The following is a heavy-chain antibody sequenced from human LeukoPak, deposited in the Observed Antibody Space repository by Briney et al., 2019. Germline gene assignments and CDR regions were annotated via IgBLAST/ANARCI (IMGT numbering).Heavy chain of an antibody. Sequence: GGSLRLSCAASGFTFSSYWMSWVRQAPGKGLEWVANIKQDGSEKYYVDSVKGRFTISRDNSKNTLYLQMNSLRAEDTAVYYCAKGSYDILTGHDYWGQGTLVTVSS. J-gene: IGHJ4*02. D-gene: IGHD3-9*01. V-gene: IGHV3-7*01. CDR3: AKGSYDILTGHDY. CDR2: IKQDGSEK. CDR1: GFTFSSYW.